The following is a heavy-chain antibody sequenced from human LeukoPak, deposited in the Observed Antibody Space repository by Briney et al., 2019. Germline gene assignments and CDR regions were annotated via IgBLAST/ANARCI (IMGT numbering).Heavy chain of an antibody. V-gene: IGHV3-30*14. CDR3: AREKFDS. CDR2: VSYEGTIK. Sequence: HPGGSLRLSCAASGFAFSNFAMHWVRQAPGKGLEWVAVVSYEGTIKYYSDSAKGRFTISRDNSNSLISLQMDNLTTEDTAVYYCAREKFDSWGQGTLVIVS. J-gene: IGHJ5*01. CDR1: GFAFSNFA.